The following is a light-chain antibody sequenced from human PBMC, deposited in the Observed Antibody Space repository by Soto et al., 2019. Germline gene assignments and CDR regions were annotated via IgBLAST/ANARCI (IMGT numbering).Light chain of an antibody. CDR3: QQLNSYPLT. CDR2: AAS. Sequence: IQLTQSPSSLSASVGDRVTITCRASQGISSYLAWYQQKPGEAPKLLIYAASTLQSAVPSRFSGSVSGTDFTLTISSLQPEDFATYYCQQLNSYPLTFGGGTKVEIK. CDR1: QGISSY. V-gene: IGKV1-9*01. J-gene: IGKJ4*01.